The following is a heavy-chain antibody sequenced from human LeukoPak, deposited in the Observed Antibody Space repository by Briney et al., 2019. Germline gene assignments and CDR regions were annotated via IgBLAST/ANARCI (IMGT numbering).Heavy chain of an antibody. CDR2: IYYSGST. D-gene: IGHD5-18*01. Sequence: SETLSLTCTVSGGSINSSSYYWGWIRQPPGKGLEWIGSIYYSGSTYYNPSLKSRVTISVDTSKNQFSLKLSSVTAADTAVYYCARYGYSYKYNWFDPWGQGTLVTVSS. V-gene: IGHV4-39*07. CDR1: GGSINSSSYY. CDR3: ARYGYSYKYNWFDP. J-gene: IGHJ5*02.